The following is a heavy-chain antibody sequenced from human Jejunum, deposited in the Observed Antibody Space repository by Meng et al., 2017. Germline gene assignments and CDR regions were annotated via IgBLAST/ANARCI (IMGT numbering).Heavy chain of an antibody. CDR2: ISWNSGNI. Sequence: GGSLRLSCEASGFNFHDYAMHWVRQTPGKGLEWVSGISWNSGNIGYADSVKGRFIISRDNAKTSLYLDMNSLRPEDMALYYCAKGSGSGNYGAIYYFDNWGQGTLVTVSS. J-gene: IGHJ4*02. D-gene: IGHD3-10*01. CDR1: GFNFHDYA. CDR3: AKGSGSGNYGAIYYFDN. V-gene: IGHV3-9*03.